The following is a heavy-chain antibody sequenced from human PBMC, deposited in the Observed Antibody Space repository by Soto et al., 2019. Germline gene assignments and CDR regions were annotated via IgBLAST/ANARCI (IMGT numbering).Heavy chain of an antibody. J-gene: IGHJ3*02. CDR3: ASQLRGEQKQPDAFDI. V-gene: IGHV3-74*01. Sequence: EVQLVESGGGLVQPGGSLRLSCAASGFTFSSYWMHWVRQAPGKGLVWVSRINGDGSSTSYADSVKGRFTISRDNAKNTLCLQMNSLRAEDTAVYYCASQLRGEQKQPDAFDIWGQGTMVTVSS. D-gene: IGHD3-10*01. CDR1: GFTFSSYW. CDR2: INGDGSST.